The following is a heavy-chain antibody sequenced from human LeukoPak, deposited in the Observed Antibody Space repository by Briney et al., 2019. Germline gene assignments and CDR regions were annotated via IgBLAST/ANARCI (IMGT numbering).Heavy chain of an antibody. CDR1: GFTFSSYA. CDR2: ISDDGSNK. Sequence: PGGSLRLSCAASGFTFSSYAMHWVRQAPGKGLDWVAVISDDGSNKNYADSVQGRFTISRDNSKKTLYLQMNSLRSEDTAVYHCARGHPRAIFGVVNFDYWGQGTLVTVSS. CDR3: ARGHPRAIFGVVNFDY. V-gene: IGHV3-30-3*01. J-gene: IGHJ4*02. D-gene: IGHD3-3*01.